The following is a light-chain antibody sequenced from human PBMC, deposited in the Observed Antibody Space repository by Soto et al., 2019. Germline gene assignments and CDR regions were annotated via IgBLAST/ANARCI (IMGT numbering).Light chain of an antibody. CDR1: SSDVGSYNL. CDR3: CSYAGSSTHYV. V-gene: IGLV2-23*01. Sequence: QSALTQPASVSGSPGQSITISCTGTSSDVGSYNLVSWYQQHPGKAPKLMIYEGSKRPSGVSNRFSGSKPGNTASLTISGLQAEDEADYYCCSYAGSSTHYVFGTGTKLTVL. CDR2: EGS. J-gene: IGLJ1*01.